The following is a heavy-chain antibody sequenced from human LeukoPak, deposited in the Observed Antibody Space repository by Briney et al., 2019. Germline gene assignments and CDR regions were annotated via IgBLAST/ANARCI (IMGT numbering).Heavy chain of an antibody. J-gene: IGHJ4*02. CDR1: GFTFSSYG. Sequence: GGSLRLSCAASGFTFSSYGMHWVRQAPGKGLEWVAVISYDGSNKYYADSVKGRFTISRDNSKNTLYLQMNSLRAEDTAVYYCARMPWAGYFDYWGQGTLVTVSS. CDR3: ARMPWAGYFDY. CDR2: ISYDGSNK. D-gene: IGHD1-26*01. V-gene: IGHV3-30*03.